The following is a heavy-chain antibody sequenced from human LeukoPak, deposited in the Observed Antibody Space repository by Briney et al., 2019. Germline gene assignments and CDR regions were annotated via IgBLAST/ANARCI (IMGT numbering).Heavy chain of an antibody. CDR3: AREEVPAAIHHYYHYMDV. CDR2: INPNSGGT. J-gene: IGHJ6*03. V-gene: IGHV1-2*02. Sequence: ASVKVSCKASGYTFTGYYMHWVRQAPGQGLEWMGWINPNSGGTNYAQKFQGRVTMTRDTSISTAYMELSRLRSDDTAVYYWAREEVPAAIHHYYHYMDVWGKGTTVTVSS. D-gene: IGHD2-2*02. CDR1: GYTFTGYY.